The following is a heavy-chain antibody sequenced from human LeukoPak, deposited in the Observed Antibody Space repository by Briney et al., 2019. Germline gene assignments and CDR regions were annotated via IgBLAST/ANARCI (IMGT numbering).Heavy chain of an antibody. CDR1: GYTFTSYY. V-gene: IGHV1-46*01. CDR3: ALSVGYYYDSNDAFDI. CDR2: INPSGGST. Sequence: ASVKVSCKASGYTFTSYYMHWVRQAPGQGLEWMGIINPSGGSTSYAQKFQGRVTMTRDTSTSTVYMELSSLRSEDTAVYYCALSVGYYYDSNDAFDIWGQGTMVTVSS. J-gene: IGHJ3*02. D-gene: IGHD3-22*01.